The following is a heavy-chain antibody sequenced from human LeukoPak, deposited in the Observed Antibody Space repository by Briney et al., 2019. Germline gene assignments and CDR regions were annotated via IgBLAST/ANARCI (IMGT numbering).Heavy chain of an antibody. J-gene: IGHJ4*02. D-gene: IGHD2-21*01. Sequence: GGSLRLSCAASGFTFRDYGMTWVRQTPGNGLEWVSSITGGGLHTYYVDSVKGRFVISRDNSKTTLYLQMNSLRTEDTAVYYCAKGLRIPSNWGQGIMVTVSS. CDR2: ITGGGLHT. CDR1: GFTFRDYG. CDR3: AKGLRIPSN. V-gene: IGHV3-23*01.